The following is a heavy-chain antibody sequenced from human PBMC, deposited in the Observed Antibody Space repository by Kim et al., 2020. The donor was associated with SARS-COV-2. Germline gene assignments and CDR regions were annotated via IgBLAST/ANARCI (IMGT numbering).Heavy chain of an antibody. Sequence: SETLSLTCTVSGGSISSSSYYWGWIRQPPGKGLEWIGSIYYSGSTYYNPSLKSRVTISVDTSKNQFSLKLSSVTAADTAVYYCARLCIAARQGGAFDIWGQGTMVTVSS. J-gene: IGHJ3*02. CDR3: ARLCIAARQGGAFDI. CDR1: GGSISSSSYY. V-gene: IGHV4-39*01. CDR2: IYYSGST. D-gene: IGHD6-6*01.